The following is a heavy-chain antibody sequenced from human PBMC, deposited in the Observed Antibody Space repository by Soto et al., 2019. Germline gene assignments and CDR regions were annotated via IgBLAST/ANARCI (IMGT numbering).Heavy chain of an antibody. CDR1: GCTFADYG. Sequence: QAQLVQSGAEVKKPGASVKVSCQAGGCTFADYGISWVRQAPGQGLEWVGWIGPYNGNTNYAQNLQDRVTMTTDTSTNTAYMELRSLRSDDTALYYCARCYCTVGSCYTCWHFDLWGRGTLLTVSS. V-gene: IGHV1-18*01. CDR2: IGPYNGNT. CDR3: ARCYCTVGSCYTCWHFDL. D-gene: IGHD2-15*01. J-gene: IGHJ2*01.